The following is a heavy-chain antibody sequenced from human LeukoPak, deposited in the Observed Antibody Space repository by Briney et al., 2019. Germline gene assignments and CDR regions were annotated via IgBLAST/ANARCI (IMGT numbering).Heavy chain of an antibody. V-gene: IGHV4-59*01. D-gene: IGHD3-3*01. CDR1: GGSISSYY. J-gene: IGHJ3*02. Sequence: SETLSLTCTVSGGSISSYYWSWIRQPPGKGLEWIGYVYYSGSTKYNPSLKSRVTISVDTSKNQFTLKLSSVTAADTAVYYCARVPYYDFWSGYYPDAFDIWGQGTMVTVSS. CDR3: ARVPYYDFWSGYYPDAFDI. CDR2: VYYSGST.